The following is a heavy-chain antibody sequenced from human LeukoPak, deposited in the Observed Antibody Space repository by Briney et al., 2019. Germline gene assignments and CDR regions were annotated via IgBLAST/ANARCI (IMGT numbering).Heavy chain of an antibody. J-gene: IGHJ3*01. CDR1: GFTFSTYW. Sequence: GGSLRLSCAASGFTFSTYWMHWVRQAPGRGLLWVSRINTDRNSTRYADSVKGRFTISRDNAKNTLFLQMNSLRPDDTAVYYCARCTASCYANAFDVWGQGTLLTVSS. D-gene: IGHD2-2*01. CDR3: ARCTASCYANAFDV. V-gene: IGHV3-74*01. CDR2: INTDRNST.